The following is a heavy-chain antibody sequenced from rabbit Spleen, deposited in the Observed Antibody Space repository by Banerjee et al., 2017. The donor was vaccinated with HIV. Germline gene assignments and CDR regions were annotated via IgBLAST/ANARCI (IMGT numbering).Heavy chain of an antibody. CDR2: IDSGSSGFT. J-gene: IGHJ6*01. CDR3: ARDTSSSFSSYGMDL. D-gene: IGHD1-1*01. Sequence: QSLEESGGGLVQPEGSLALTCKASGFSFSSSSYMCWVRQAPGKGLEWIACIDSGSSGFTYFATWAKGRFTISKTSSTTVTLQMTRLTAADTAAYFCARDTSSSFSSYGMDLWGPGTLVTVS. V-gene: IGHV1S40*01. CDR1: GFSFSSSSY.